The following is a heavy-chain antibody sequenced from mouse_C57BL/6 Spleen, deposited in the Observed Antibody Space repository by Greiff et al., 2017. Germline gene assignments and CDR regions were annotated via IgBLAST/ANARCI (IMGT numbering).Heavy chain of an antibody. D-gene: IGHD2-3*01. J-gene: IGHJ2*01. CDR3: ARLDGYYFDY. Sequence: EVKLQESGGGLVQPGGSLKLSCAASGFTFSDYYMYWVRQTPEKRLEWVAYISNGGGSTYYPDTVKGRFTISRDNAKNTLYLQMSRLKSEDTAMYYCARLDGYYFDYWGQGTTLTVSS. CDR1: GFTFSDYY. CDR2: ISNGGGST. V-gene: IGHV5-12*01.